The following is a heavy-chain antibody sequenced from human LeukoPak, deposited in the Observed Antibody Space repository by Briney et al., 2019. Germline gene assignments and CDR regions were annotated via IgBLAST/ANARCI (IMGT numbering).Heavy chain of an antibody. CDR3: ARSGYREGADALEI. J-gene: IGHJ3*02. D-gene: IGHD5-18*01. CDR1: GGSISTYY. Sequence: SETLSLTCTVSGGSISTYYWSWIRQPPGKGLEWIGYIYYSGSTTYNPSLKSRVTISLDTSKNQFSLKLSSVTAADTALYYCARSGYREGADALEIWGQGTMVTVSS. CDR2: IYYSGST. V-gene: IGHV4-59*01.